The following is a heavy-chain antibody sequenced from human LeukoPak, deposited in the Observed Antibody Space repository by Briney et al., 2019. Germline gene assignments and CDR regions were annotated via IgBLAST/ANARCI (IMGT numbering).Heavy chain of an antibody. J-gene: IGHJ4*02. CDR2: IKSKTDGGTT. CDR1: GFTFSNAW. CDR3: TTAPRGWYRDY. V-gene: IGHV3-15*01. Sequence: GGSLRLSCAASGFTFSNAWMSWVRQAPGKGLEWVGRIKSKTDGGTTDYAAPVKGRFTISRDDSKSTLYLQMNSLKTEDTAVYYCTTAPRGWYRDYWGQGTLVTVSS. D-gene: IGHD6-19*01.